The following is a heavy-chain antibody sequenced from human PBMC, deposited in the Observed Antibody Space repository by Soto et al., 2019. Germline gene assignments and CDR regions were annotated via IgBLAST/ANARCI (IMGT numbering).Heavy chain of an antibody. CDR2: INSDGSST. D-gene: IGHD5-12*01. Sequence: WGSLRLSCAASGFTFSSYWMHWVRQAPGKGLVWVSRINSDGSSTSYADSVKGRFTISRDNAKNTLYLQMNSLRAEDTAVYYCARWSGPYSGYVNYWGQGTLVTVSS. J-gene: IGHJ4*02. V-gene: IGHV3-74*01. CDR3: ARWSGPYSGYVNY. CDR1: GFTFSSYW.